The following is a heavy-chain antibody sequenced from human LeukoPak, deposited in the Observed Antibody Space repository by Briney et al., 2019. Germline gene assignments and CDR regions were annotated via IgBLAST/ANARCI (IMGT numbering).Heavy chain of an antibody. CDR3: ASSPTEQQLLRRYYYYYYMDV. D-gene: IGHD6-13*01. J-gene: IGHJ6*03. Sequence: SVKVSCKASGGTLSSYAISWVRQAPGQGLEWMGGIIPIFGTANYAQKFQGRVTITADKSTSTAYMELSSLRSEDTAVYYCASSPTEQQLLRRYYYYYYMDVWGKGTTVTVSS. V-gene: IGHV1-69*06. CDR2: IIPIFGTA. CDR1: GGTLSSYA.